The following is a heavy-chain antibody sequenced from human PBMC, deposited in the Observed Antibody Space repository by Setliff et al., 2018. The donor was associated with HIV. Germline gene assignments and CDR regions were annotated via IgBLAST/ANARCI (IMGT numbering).Heavy chain of an antibody. V-gene: IGHV5-51*01. D-gene: IGHD3-10*01. Sequence: ESLKISCTGSGYSFSNHWIAWVRQMPGRGLEWMGIIYPQDSGTRYSPSFEGHVTMSADTSRYTAYLQWSALKASDTAMYYCARHTIDISLLVVQDPGPLDIWGRGTMVTVSS. J-gene: IGHJ3*02. CDR3: ARHTIDISLLVVQDPGPLDI. CDR1: GYSFSNHW. CDR2: IYPQDSGT.